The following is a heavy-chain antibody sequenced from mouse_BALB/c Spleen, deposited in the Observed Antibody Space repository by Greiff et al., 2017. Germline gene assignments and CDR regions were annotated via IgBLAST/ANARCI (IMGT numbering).Heavy chain of an antibody. J-gene: IGHJ4*01. CDR3: SAGVRRGMDD. CDR2: IDPENGDT. D-gene: IGHD2-14*01. V-gene: IGHV14-4*02. Sequence: VQLQQSGAELVRSGASVKLSCTASGFNIKDYYMYWVKQRPEQGLEWIGWIDPENGDTEYAPKFQGKATMTADTSSNTAYLQLSSLTSEDTAVYYGSAGVRRGMDDWGQGTSVTVSS. CDR1: GFNIKDYY.